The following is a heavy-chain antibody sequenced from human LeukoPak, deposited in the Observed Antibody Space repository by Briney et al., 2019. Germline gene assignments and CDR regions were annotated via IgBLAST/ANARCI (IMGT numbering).Heavy chain of an antibody. J-gene: IGHJ4*02. CDR1: GFTFSSYA. D-gene: IGHD6-13*01. Sequence: GRSLRLSCAASGFTFSSYAMHWVRQAPGKGLEWVAVISYDGSNKYYADSVKGRFTIPRDNSKNTLYLQMNSLRAEDTAVYYCARDGGSSWYVTDYWGQGTLVTVSS. V-gene: IGHV3-30*04. CDR2: ISYDGSNK. CDR3: ARDGGSSWYVTDY.